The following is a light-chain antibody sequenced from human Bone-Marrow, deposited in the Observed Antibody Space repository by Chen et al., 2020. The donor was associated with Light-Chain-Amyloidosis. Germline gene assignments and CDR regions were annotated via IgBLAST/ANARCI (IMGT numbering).Light chain of an antibody. CDR3: QVWGRSSDRPV. CDR1: NIGSTS. Sequence: SYVLTQPSSVSVAPGQTATIACGGNNIGSTSVHWYQQTPGQAPLLAVYDDSDRPSGIPERLAGANAGNTATLSISRGEAGDEAGYCCQVWGRSSDRPVFGGGTKLTVL. CDR2: DDS. V-gene: IGLV3-21*02. J-gene: IGLJ3*02.